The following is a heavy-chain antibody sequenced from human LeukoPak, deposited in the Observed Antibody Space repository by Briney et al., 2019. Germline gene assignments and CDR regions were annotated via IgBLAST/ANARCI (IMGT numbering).Heavy chain of an antibody. CDR2: IYYTGAT. D-gene: IGHD3-10*01. Sequence: PSETLSLTCTVSGGSMSVHYWSWIRQTPGKGLEWIGHIYYTGATTYNPSLKSPVSISVDTSKNQFSLRLTSVTAADTAVYFCARIYLVYYGSERYKYYFDYWGQGMLVTVSS. J-gene: IGHJ4*02. CDR3: ARIYLVYYGSERYKYYFDY. V-gene: IGHV4-59*11. CDR1: GGSMSVHY.